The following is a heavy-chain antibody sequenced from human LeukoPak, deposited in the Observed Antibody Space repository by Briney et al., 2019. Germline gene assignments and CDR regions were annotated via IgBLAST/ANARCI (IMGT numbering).Heavy chain of an antibody. CDR3: ARDYSGHWYFDL. Sequence: GGSLRLSCAASGFTFSSYWMHWVRQAPGKGLVWVSRINSVGSSTSYADSVKGRFTISRDNARNTLYLQMNSLRAEDTAVYYCARDYSGHWYFDLWGRGTLVTVSS. CDR1: GFTFSSYW. J-gene: IGHJ2*01. V-gene: IGHV3-74*01. CDR2: INSVGSST. D-gene: IGHD4-11*01.